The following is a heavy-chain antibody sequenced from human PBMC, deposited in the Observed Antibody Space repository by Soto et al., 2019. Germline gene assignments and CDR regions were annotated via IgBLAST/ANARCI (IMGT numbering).Heavy chain of an antibody. Sequence: QVQLVESGGNVVQPGRSLRLSCAASGYTFSRHGMHWVRQAPGKGLEWVAGIWSDGSKSHYSGSVRGRFTISREDSENTLYLQMNNLRAEDTAEYHCARDLTDGSLDFGNWGQGTLVTVSS. J-gene: IGHJ4*02. CDR2: IWSDGSKS. CDR1: GYTFSRHG. D-gene: IGHD1-20*01. V-gene: IGHV3-33*01. CDR3: ARDLTDGSLDFGN.